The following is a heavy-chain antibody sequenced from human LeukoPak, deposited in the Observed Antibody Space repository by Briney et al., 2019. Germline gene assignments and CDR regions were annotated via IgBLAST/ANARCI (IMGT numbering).Heavy chain of an antibody. CDR1: GFTFRSNY. D-gene: IGHD2-15*01. J-gene: IGHJ3*02. CDR3: ARDGRYCSGGSCYSDAFDI. V-gene: IGHV3-53*01. Sequence: TRGSLRLSCAASGFTFRSNYMSWVRQARGKGLEWVSVIYSGGSTYCSDSVKGRFTISRHNSHHTLYLQMNTLRAEDPAVYYCARDGRYCSGGSCYSDAFDIWGQGTMVTVSS. CDR2: IYSGGST.